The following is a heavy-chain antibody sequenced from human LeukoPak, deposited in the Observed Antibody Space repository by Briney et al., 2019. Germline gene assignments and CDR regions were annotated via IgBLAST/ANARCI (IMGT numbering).Heavy chain of an antibody. CDR2: FYYSGST. D-gene: IGHD3-10*01. J-gene: IGHJ4*02. Sequence: PSETLSLTCTVSGGSISSYYWSRIRQPPGKGLEWIGYFYYSGSTNYNPSLKSRVTISGDTSKNQFSLKLTSVTAADTAVYYCARAAGGSGRYSFDYWGQGNLVTVSS. V-gene: IGHV4-59*01. CDR1: GGSISSYY. CDR3: ARAAGGSGRYSFDY.